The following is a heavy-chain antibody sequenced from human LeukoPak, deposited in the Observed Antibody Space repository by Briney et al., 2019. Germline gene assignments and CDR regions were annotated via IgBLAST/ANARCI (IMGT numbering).Heavy chain of an antibody. V-gene: IGHV3-7*01. Sequence: PGGSLRLSCAASAFTFSSYWMSWVRQAPGKGLEWVANIKQDGSEKYYVDSVKGRFTISRDNAKNSLYLQMNSLRAEDTAVYYCARDWGGYCSGGSCYLDAFDIWGQGTMVTVSS. CDR3: ARDWGGYCSGGSCYLDAFDI. CDR1: AFTFSSYW. D-gene: IGHD2-15*01. J-gene: IGHJ3*02. CDR2: IKQDGSEK.